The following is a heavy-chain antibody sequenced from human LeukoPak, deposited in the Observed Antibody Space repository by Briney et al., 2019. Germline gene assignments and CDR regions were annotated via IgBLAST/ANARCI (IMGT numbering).Heavy chain of an antibody. CDR2: INPDSGAT. V-gene: IGHV1-2*02. CDR1: GYTFSGYY. J-gene: IGHJ4*02. Sequence: ASVKVSCKAPGYTFSGYYIHWVRQAPGQGLEWMGWINPDSGATNSAQKFQGRVTMTRDTSISTAYMELSSLRSDDTALYYCARVDPKNDYWGQGTLVTVSS. CDR3: ARVDPKNDY.